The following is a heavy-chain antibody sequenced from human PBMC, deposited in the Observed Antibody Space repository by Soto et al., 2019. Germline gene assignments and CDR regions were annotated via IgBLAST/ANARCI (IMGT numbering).Heavy chain of an antibody. CDR1: GFTFSSYA. CDR3: AKTPKLLWFGELYHYFDY. D-gene: IGHD3-10*01. Sequence: GGSLRLSCAASGFTFSSYAMSWVRQAPGKGLEWVSAVSGSGGSTYYADSVKGRFTISRDNSKNTLYLQMNSLRAEDTAVYYCAKTPKLLWFGELYHYFDYWGQGTLVTVSS. J-gene: IGHJ4*02. CDR2: VSGSGGST. V-gene: IGHV3-23*01.